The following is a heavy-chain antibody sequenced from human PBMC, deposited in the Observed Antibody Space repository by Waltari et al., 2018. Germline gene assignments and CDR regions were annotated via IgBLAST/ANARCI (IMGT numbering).Heavy chain of an antibody. D-gene: IGHD1-26*01. CDR3: ARGGWAGATPDY. Sequence: EVQLVESGGGLVQPGGSLRLSCAASGFTLSNYWMHWVRQAPGKGLVWILYISGDGTSTSYADSVKGRFTISRDNANNMLYLQMNSLRAEDTAVYYCARGGWAGATPDYWGQGTLVTVSS. J-gene: IGHJ4*02. CDR2: ISGDGTST. CDR1: GFTLSNYW. V-gene: IGHV3-74*01.